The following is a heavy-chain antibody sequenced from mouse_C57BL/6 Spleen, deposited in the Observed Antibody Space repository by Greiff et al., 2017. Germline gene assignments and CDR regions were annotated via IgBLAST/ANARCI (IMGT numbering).Heavy chain of an antibody. Sequence: QVHVKQSGAELVRPGASVTLSCKASGYTFTDYEMHWVKQTPVHGLEWIGAIDPETGGTAYNQKFKGKAILTADKSSSTAYMELRSLTSEDSADYYGFQLVSFDGWGQCTTLTVAS. CDR3: FQLVSFDG. D-gene: IGHD4-1*02. V-gene: IGHV1-15*01. CDR2: IDPETGGT. CDR1: GYTFTDYE. J-gene: IGHJ2*01.